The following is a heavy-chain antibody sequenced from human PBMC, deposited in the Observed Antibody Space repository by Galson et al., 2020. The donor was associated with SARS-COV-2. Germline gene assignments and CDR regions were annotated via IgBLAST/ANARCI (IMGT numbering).Heavy chain of an antibody. D-gene: IGHD3-22*01. CDR3: ARDGLGYYYDSSGYGWFDP. Sequence: ASETLSLTCTVSGDSIRNSYWSWIRQPPGKGLEWIGYIHFTGSTNYNPSLKSRVTISMDTSKNQFSLKLTSVTAADTAVYRCARDGLGYYYDSSGYGWFDPWGQGTLVTVSS. V-gene: IGHV4-59*01. CDR2: IHFTGST. J-gene: IGHJ5*02. CDR1: GDSIRNSY.